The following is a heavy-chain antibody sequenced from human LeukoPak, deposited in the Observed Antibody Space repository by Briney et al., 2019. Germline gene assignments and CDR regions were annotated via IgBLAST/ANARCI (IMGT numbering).Heavy chain of an antibody. Sequence: GGSLRLSCSASGFSFSNYAMHWVRQAPGKGLEYVSAISTNGGHTYYADSVQGRFTISRDDSKNTLYLQMSSLRAEDTALYYCVKGLLGYCSSTSCYATGPFDYWGQGTLVTVSS. CDR3: VKGLLGYCSSTSCYATGPFDY. V-gene: IGHV3-64D*09. D-gene: IGHD2-2*01. CDR1: GFSFSNYA. J-gene: IGHJ4*02. CDR2: ISTNGGHT.